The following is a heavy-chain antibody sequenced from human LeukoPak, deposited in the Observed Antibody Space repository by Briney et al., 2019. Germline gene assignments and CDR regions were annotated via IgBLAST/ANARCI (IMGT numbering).Heavy chain of an antibody. V-gene: IGHV4-39*07. CDR1: GGSISSSSYY. J-gene: IGHJ3*02. CDR2: IFYSGST. D-gene: IGHD2-8*02. CDR3: ARLVSDAFDI. Sequence: KPSETLSLTCTVSGGSISSSSYYWGWVRQPPGKGLEWIGNIFYSGSTYYSPSLKSRVTISLDTSRNQFSLKLNSVTAADTAVYYCARLVSDAFDIWGQGTMVTVSS.